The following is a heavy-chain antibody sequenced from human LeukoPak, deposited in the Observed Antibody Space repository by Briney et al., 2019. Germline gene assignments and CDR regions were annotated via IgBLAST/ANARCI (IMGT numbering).Heavy chain of an antibody. CDR2: IYYSGSN. D-gene: IGHD6-19*01. CDR3: ARLDGIAVAGYFDY. Sequence: PSETLSLTCIVPGGHFSSRNYYWGWIRQPPGKGLEWIGSIYYSGSNYYNPSLKSRVTISVDTSKNQFSLKLSSVTAADTAVYYCARLDGIAVAGYFDYWGPGTLVTVSS. CDR1: GGHFSSRNYY. J-gene: IGHJ4*02. V-gene: IGHV4-39*01.